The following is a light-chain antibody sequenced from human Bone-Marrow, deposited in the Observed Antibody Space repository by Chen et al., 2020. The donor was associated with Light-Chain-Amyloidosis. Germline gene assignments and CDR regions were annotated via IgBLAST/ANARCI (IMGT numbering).Light chain of an antibody. V-gene: IGLV1-40*01. CDR3: QSYDRSLSGSV. Sequence: QSVLTQPPSVSGAPGQRLTISCTGSSSNIGANYDVHWYQQLPGTAPKLLIFGTTNRPSGVPDRFSGSKSGTSASLAITGLQAEVEADYYCQSYDRSLSGSVFGGGTKLTVL. CDR1: SSNIGANYD. CDR2: GTT. J-gene: IGLJ3*02.